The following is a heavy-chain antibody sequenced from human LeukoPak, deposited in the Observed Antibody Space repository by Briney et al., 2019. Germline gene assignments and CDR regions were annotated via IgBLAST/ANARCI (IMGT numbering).Heavy chain of an antibody. V-gene: IGHV3-21*01. Sequence: GGSLRLSCAASGFTFSSYNMNWVRQAPGKGLEWVSSITSSSTYIYYADSVKGRFTISRDNSKNTLNLQMNSLRAEDTAVYYCARDHSALGSYPNPWGQGTQVTVSS. CDR1: GFTFSSYN. CDR2: ITSSSTYI. D-gene: IGHD3-10*01. J-gene: IGHJ5*02. CDR3: ARDHSALGSYPNP.